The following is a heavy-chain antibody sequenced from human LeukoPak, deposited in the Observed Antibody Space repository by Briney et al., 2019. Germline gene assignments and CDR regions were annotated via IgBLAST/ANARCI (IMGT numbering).Heavy chain of an antibody. Sequence: GGSLRLSCAASGFTFSSYWMSWVRQAPGKGLEWVANIKQDGSEKYYVDSVKGRFTISRDNAKNSLYLQMNSLRAEDTAVYYCAKRVSRGTYEGNSFDYWGQGTLVTVSS. J-gene: IGHJ4*02. D-gene: IGHD1/OR15-1a*01. CDR2: IKQDGSEK. CDR3: AKRVSRGTYEGNSFDY. V-gene: IGHV3-7*01. CDR1: GFTFSSYW.